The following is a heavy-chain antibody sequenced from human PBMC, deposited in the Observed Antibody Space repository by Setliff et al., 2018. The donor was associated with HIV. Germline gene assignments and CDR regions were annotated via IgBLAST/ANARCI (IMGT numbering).Heavy chain of an antibody. V-gene: IGHV3-23*01. CDR3: VNRAWLES. CDR1: GFIFSSYA. CDR2: ISESG. J-gene: IGHJ4*02. Sequence: PGGSLRLSCAASGFIFSSYAMSWVRQAPGKGLEWVSVISESGYSADSVKGRFTISRDNSKNMLYLQMNNLTTEDTAVYYCVNRAWLESWGQGTLVTVS.